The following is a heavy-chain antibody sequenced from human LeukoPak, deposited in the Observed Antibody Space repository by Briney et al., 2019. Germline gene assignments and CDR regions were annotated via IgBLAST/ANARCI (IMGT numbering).Heavy chain of an antibody. J-gene: IGHJ6*03. CDR3: ARDGSAAGYSSRGDYSYMDV. D-gene: IGHD6-13*01. CDR1: GGSISSGSYY. V-gene: IGHV4-61*02. CDR2: IYTSGST. Sequence: SETLSLTCTVSGGSISSGSYYWGWIRQPAGKGLEWIGRIYTSGSTNYNPSLKGRVTISVDTSKNQFSLKLSSVTAADTAVYCCARDGSAAGYSSRGDYSYMDVWGKGTTVTISS.